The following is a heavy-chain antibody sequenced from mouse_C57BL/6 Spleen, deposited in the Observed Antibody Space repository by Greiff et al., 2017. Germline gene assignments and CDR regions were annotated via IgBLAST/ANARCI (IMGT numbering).Heavy chain of an antibody. CDR3: ARGRDYDVP. Sequence: QVQLQQSGPELVKPGASVKISCKASGYAFSSSWMNWVKQRPGKGLEWIGRIYPGDGDTNYNGKFKGKATLTADKSSSTAYMQLSSLTSEDSAVYFCARGRDYDVPWGQGTSVTVSS. CDR1: GYAFSSSW. D-gene: IGHD2-4*01. V-gene: IGHV1-82*01. J-gene: IGHJ4*01. CDR2: IYPGDGDT.